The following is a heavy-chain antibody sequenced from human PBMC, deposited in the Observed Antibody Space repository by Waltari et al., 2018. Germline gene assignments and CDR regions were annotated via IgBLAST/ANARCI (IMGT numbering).Heavy chain of an antibody. CDR3: ARGDGGSGLGASDI. D-gene: IGHD3-3*01. CDR1: GFTFRNHG. J-gene: IGHJ3*02. Sequence: QVQLVESGGGVVQSGRSLRLSCVGSGFTFRNHGMSWVRQGSGKGCEWGAGIWYEVSNKNYVDSVKGRFTISRDNSKNTLYVEMNSLRAEDTAVYFCARGDGGSGLGASDIWGQGTMVTVSS. CDR2: IWYEVSNK. V-gene: IGHV3-33*01.